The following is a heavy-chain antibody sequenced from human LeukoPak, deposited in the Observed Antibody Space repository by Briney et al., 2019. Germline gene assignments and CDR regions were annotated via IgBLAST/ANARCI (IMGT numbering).Heavy chain of an antibody. J-gene: IGHJ4*02. V-gene: IGHV3-48*03. D-gene: IGHD3-10*01. CDR3: ARDERPSYYGSGRGING. CDR1: GFTFSSYE. CDR2: ISSSGSTI. Sequence: GGSLRLSCAASGFTFSSYEMNWVRQAPGKGLEWVSYISSSGSTIYYADSVKGRFTISRDNAKNSLYLQMNSLRAEDTAVYYCARDERPSYYGSGRGINGWGQGTLVTASS.